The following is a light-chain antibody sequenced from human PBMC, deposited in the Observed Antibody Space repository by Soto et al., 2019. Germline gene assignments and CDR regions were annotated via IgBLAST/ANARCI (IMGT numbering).Light chain of an antibody. J-gene: IGLJ1*01. V-gene: IGLV2-14*01. CDR2: QVT. Sequence: QSVLAQPASMSGSPGQSITISCTGSGSDIATFNYVSWYQQYPGKAPKLLSYQVTSRASGVSHRFSGSKSGNTAALTISGLQPEDEAEYYCNSYSSTSLYVFGSGTKVTVL. CDR1: GSDIATFNY. CDR3: NSYSSTSLYV.